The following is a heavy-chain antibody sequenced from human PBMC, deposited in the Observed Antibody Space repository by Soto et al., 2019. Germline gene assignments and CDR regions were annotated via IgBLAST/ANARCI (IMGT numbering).Heavy chain of an antibody. CDR3: ARALPNNWFDP. V-gene: IGHV1-69*02. D-gene: IGHD1-26*01. J-gene: IGHJ5*02. CDR1: GGTFSSYT. Sequence: ASVKVSCKASGGTFSSYTISWVRQAPGQGLEWMGRIIPILGIANYAQKFQGRVTITADKSTSTAYMELSSLRSEDTAVYYCARALPNNWFDPWGQGTLVTVSS. CDR2: IIPILGIA.